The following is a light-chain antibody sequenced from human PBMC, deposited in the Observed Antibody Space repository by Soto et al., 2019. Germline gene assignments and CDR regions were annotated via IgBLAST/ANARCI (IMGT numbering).Light chain of an antibody. J-gene: IGKJ4*01. CDR1: QSVSSSL. CDR2: GAS. V-gene: IGKV3-20*01. CDR3: QQYDNSLLT. Sequence: EIVLTQSPGTLSLSPGERATLSCRASQSVSSSLLAWYQQKPGQAPRLLIYGASSRATGIPDRFSGSGSGTDFTLTISRLEPEDSAVYYCQQYDNSLLTFGGGTKVEIK.